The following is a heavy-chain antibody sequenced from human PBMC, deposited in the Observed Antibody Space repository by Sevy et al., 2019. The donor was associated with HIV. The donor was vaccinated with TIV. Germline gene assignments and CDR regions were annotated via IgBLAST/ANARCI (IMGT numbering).Heavy chain of an antibody. CDR2: ISSSSTYI. CDR3: ARALRLGELSSYY. CDR1: GFTFSTYN. D-gene: IGHD3-16*02. J-gene: IGHJ4*02. Sequence: GGSLRLSCAASGFTFSTYNMNWVRQAPGKWLEWDSSISSSSTYIYYAESVKGRFTISRDNAKNSLYLQMNSLRAEDTAVYYCARALRLGELSSYYWGQGTLVTVSS. V-gene: IGHV3-21*01.